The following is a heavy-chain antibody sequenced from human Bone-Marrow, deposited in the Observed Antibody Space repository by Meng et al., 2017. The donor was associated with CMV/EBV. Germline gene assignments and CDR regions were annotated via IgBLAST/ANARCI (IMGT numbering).Heavy chain of an antibody. CDR2: ISAYNGDT. V-gene: IGHV1-18*04. J-gene: IGHJ4*02. Sequence: QVQLVQSGAEVKKPGASVKVSCKASGYTFTGYYIHWVRQAPGQGLEWVGWISAYNGDTNYAQKLQGRVTMTTDTSTNSAYMELRSLRSDDTAVYYCARGPSGSYFRPFDYWGQGTLVTVSS. CDR3: ARGPSGSYFRPFDY. D-gene: IGHD1-26*01. CDR1: GYTFTGYY.